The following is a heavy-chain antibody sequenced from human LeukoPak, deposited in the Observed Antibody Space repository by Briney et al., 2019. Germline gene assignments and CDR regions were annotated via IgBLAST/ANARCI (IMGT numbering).Heavy chain of an antibody. Sequence: SETLSLTCTVSGGSISHYYWSWIRQTPRKGLEWIGYIYYSGTTNYNPSLKSRVTISVDTSKNQFSLKLNSVTAADTAVYYCAREDPQTRVPEGMDVWGQGTTVTVSS. D-gene: IGHD4/OR15-4a*01. CDR1: GGSISHYY. J-gene: IGHJ6*02. CDR3: AREDPQTRVPEGMDV. CDR2: IYYSGTT. V-gene: IGHV4-59*01.